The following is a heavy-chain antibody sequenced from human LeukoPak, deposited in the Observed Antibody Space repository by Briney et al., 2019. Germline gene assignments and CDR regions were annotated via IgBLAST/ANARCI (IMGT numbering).Heavy chain of an antibody. CDR1: GFTFSGSA. CDR3: ARGGSLIVVVRHDY. CDR2: IRSKTNSYAT. D-gene: IGHD3-22*01. Sequence: AGGSLRLSCAASGFTFSGSAMHWVRQASGKGLEWVGRIRSKTNSYATSYAASVKGRFALSRDDSKNTAYLQMNSLKTEDTAVYYCARGGSLIVVVRHDYWGQGTLVTVSS. J-gene: IGHJ4*02. V-gene: IGHV3-73*01.